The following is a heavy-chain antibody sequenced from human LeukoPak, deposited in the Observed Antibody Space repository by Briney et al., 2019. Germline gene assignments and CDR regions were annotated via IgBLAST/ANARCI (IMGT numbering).Heavy chain of an antibody. CDR3: ARDRSHAFDV. CDR1: GFTFSDYS. V-gene: IGHV3-23*01. CDR2: ISPAGDST. D-gene: IGHD2-15*01. Sequence: GGSLRLSCAASGFTFSDYSMSWVRQAPGAGLEWVSAISPAGDSTTDADSVKGRFTISRDNARNTLYLQMSSLRAEDTAVYYCARDRSHAFDVWGQGTMVTVSS. J-gene: IGHJ3*01.